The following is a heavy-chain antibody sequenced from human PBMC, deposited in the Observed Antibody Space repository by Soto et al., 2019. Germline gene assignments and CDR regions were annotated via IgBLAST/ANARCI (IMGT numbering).Heavy chain of an antibody. V-gene: IGHV4-30-4*01. CDR1: GDSISSDNYY. CDR3: AIVRGYGAYSDY. Sequence: QVQLQESGPGLVKPSQTLSLTCTVSGDSISSDNYYWSWIRQPPGKGLEWIGYIYDSGSTYYNACVKRRVTISVDTAKNPFSLKLSSVTAAATAVYYCAIVRGYGAYSDYWGQGTLVTGSS. D-gene: IGHD4-17*01. CDR2: IYDSGST. J-gene: IGHJ4*02.